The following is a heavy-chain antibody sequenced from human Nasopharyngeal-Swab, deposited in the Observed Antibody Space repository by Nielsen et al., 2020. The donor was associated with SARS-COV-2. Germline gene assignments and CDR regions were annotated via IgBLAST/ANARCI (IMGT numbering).Heavy chain of an antibody. V-gene: IGHV1-46*01. CDR3: AREDIVGPLLDY. Sequence: RQAPGQGLEWMGIINPSGDTASYAQKFQGRVTMTRDTSTSTVYMELSSLRSEDTAVYYCAREDIVGPLLDYWGQGTLVTVSS. D-gene: IGHD1-26*01. CDR2: INPSGDTA. J-gene: IGHJ4*02.